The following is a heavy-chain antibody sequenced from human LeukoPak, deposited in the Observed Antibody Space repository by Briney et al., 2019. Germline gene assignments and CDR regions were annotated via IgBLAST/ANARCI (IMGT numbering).Heavy chain of an antibody. CDR1: GFTFSSYG. V-gene: IGHV3-21*01. CDR3: ARGHTAVTRHFDF. Sequence: GGTLRLSCAASGFTFSSYGMSWVRQAPGKGLEWVSIISSGSSAIFSADALKGRFTISRDDAKNLLYLDMNSLRAEDTAVYYCARGHTAVTRHFDFWGQGTLVAVSS. D-gene: IGHD4-17*01. CDR2: ISSGSSAI. J-gene: IGHJ4*02.